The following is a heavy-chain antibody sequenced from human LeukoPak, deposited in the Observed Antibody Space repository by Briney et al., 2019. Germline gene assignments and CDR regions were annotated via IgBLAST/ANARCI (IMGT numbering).Heavy chain of an antibody. D-gene: IGHD3-22*01. CDR2: IYTSGST. CDR1: GGSITNYY. CDR3: AREPSSGNNWFDP. J-gene: IGHJ5*02. V-gene: IGHV4-4*07. Sequence: SETLSLTCTVSGGSITNYYWSWIRQPAGKGLEWIGRIYTSGSTNYNPSLKSRVTMSVDTSKNQFSLKLSSVTAADTAVYYCAREPSSGNNWFDPWGQGTLVTVSS.